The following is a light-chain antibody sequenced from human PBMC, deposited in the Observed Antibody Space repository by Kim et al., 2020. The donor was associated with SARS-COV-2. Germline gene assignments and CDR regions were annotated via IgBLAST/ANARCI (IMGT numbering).Light chain of an antibody. V-gene: IGLV2-14*04. CDR3: SSYTTSRTWV. Sequence: GHALPASCPGTNSDFGADNYVSWYQQHPGKAPKLIIYDVSKRPSGVSNRFSGSKSGNTASLTISGLQAEDEADYYCSSYTTSRTWVFGGGTQLTVL. CDR2: DVS. J-gene: IGLJ3*02. CDR1: NSDFGADNY.